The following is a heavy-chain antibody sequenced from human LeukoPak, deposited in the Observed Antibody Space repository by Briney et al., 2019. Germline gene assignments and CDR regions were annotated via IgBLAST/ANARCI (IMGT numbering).Heavy chain of an antibody. CDR3: ARQYFGYYYMDV. Sequence: SETLSLTCTVSGGSITSSSYYWGWIRQPPGKGLEWIGSFYYSGSTYYNPSLKRRVTISVDTSKNQFSLKLSSVTAADTAVYYCARQYFGYYYMDVWGKGTTVTVSS. J-gene: IGHJ6*03. D-gene: IGHD3-9*01. CDR1: GGSITSSSYY. V-gene: IGHV4-39*01. CDR2: FYYSGST.